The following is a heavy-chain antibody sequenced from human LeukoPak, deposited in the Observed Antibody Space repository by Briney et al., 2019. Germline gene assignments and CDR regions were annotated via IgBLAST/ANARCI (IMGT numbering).Heavy chain of an antibody. CDR2: ISGSGGST. CDR1: GFTFSSYA. V-gene: IGHV3-23*01. D-gene: IGHD1-26*01. J-gene: IGHJ4*02. CDR3: AKVVGPLHPPGLCFDY. Sequence: GGSLRLSCAASGFTFSSYAMSWVRQAPGKGLEWVSAISGSGGSTYYADSVKGRFTISRDNSKNTLYLQMNSLRAEDTAVYYCAKVVGPLHPPGLCFDYWGRGTLVTVSS.